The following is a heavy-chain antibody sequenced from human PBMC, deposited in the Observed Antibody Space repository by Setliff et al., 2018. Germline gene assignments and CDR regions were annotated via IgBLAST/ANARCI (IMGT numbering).Heavy chain of an antibody. D-gene: IGHD6-13*01. Sequence: SETLSLTCTVSGHSISSGYYWGWIRQPPGKGLEWIGSIYHSGSTYYNPSLKSRVTISVDTSKNQFSLKLSSVTAADTAVYYCARVSSSWYPIDCWGQGALVTVSS. CDR1: GHSISSGYY. CDR3: ARVSSSWYPIDC. J-gene: IGHJ4*02. V-gene: IGHV4-38-2*02. CDR2: IYHSGST.